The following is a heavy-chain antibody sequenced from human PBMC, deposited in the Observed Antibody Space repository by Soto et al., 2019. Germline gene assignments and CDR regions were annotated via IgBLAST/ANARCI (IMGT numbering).Heavy chain of an antibody. CDR3: ARDQTRGDYYYYVMDV. V-gene: IGHV1-18*01. CDR2: ISAYNGNT. Sequence: PSVKVSCKASGYTFTSYGISWVRQAPGQGLEWMGWISAYNGNTNNAQNLQGRVTMTTDTSTSTAYMELRSLRSDDTAVYYCARDQTRGDYYYYVMDVWGQGTTVTVSS. CDR1: GYTFTSYG. J-gene: IGHJ6*02. D-gene: IGHD3-16*01.